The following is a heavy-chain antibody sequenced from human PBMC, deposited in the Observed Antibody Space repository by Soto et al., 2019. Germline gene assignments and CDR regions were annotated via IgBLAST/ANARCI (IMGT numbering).Heavy chain of an antibody. Sequence: GASVKVSCKASGYTFSSYDINWVRQATGKGPEWMGWMNPNNGNTGYAQKFQGRVTMTGDTATDTAYMELSSLTSEGTAVYYGGSSYGPVGMDVWGQGTTVTVSS. CDR1: GYTFSSYD. CDR3: GSSYGPVGMDV. CDR2: MNPNNGNT. D-gene: IGHD5-18*01. J-gene: IGHJ6*02. V-gene: IGHV1-8*01.